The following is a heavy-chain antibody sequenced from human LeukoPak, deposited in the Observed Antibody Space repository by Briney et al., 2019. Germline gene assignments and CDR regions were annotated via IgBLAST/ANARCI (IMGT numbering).Heavy chain of an antibody. V-gene: IGHV3-15*04. CDR2: TVSEIDGGTT. CDR3: TTDEDWNYARKDV. D-gene: IGHD1-7*01. Sequence: GGSLRLSCAASGFTFNYAWMSWVRQVPGKGLEWVGQTVSEIDGGTTDYATPVKGRFTISRDDSKSTLYLQMNSLKIEDIAVYYCTTDEDWNYARKDVWGQGATVIVSS. J-gene: IGHJ6*02. CDR1: GFTFNYAW.